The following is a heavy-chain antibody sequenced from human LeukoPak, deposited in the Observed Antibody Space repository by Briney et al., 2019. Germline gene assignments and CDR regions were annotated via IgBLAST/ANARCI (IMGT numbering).Heavy chain of an antibody. V-gene: IGHV1-18*04. CDR2: ISAYNGNT. Sequence: ASVKVSCKASGYTFTGYYMHWLRQAPGQGLEWMGWISAYNGNTNYAQKFQGRVTMTTDTSTNTAYMELRSLGSDDTAVYYCARDQWIQLCCYYMDVWGEGTTVTVSS. J-gene: IGHJ6*03. CDR1: GYTFTGYY. D-gene: IGHD5-18*01. CDR3: ARDQWIQLCCYYMDV.